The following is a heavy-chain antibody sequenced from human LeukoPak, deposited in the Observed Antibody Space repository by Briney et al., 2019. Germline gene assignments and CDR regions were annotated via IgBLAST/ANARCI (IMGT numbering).Heavy chain of an antibody. D-gene: IGHD3-22*01. J-gene: IGHJ4*02. CDR1: GYTFTSCA. Sequence: ASVKVSRTASGYTFTSCAMHWVRQAPGQRLEWMGWINAGNGNTKYSQKFQGRVTITRDTSASTAYMKLTSLRSEDTAVYYCARALTPPYYYDSSGYFEEPFDYWGQGTLVTVSS. V-gene: IGHV1-3*01. CDR3: ARALTPPYYYDSSGYFEEPFDY. CDR2: INAGNGNT.